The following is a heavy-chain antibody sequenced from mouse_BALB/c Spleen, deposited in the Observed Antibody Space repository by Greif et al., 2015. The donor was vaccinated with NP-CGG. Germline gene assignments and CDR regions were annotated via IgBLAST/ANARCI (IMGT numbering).Heavy chain of an antibody. CDR3: ARGLRLPFAY. V-gene: IGHV1-9*01. J-gene: IGHJ3*01. Sequence: QVQLQQSGAELMKPGASVKISCKATGYTLSSYWIEWVKQRPGHGLEWIGEILPGSGSTNYNEKFKGKATFTADTSSNTAYMQLGSLTSEDSAVYYCARGLRLPFAYWGQGTLVTVSA. CDR2: ILPGSGST. D-gene: IGHD2-4*01. CDR1: GYTLSSYW.